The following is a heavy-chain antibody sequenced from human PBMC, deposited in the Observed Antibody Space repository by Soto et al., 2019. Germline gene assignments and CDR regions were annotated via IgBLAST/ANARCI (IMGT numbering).Heavy chain of an antibody. D-gene: IGHD2-8*02. CDR2: INHSGST. CDR1: GGSFSGYY. J-gene: IGHJ4*02. V-gene: IGHV4-34*01. Sequence: PSETLSLTCAVYGGSFSGYYWTWIRQPPGTGLEWIGEINHSGSTNYNPSIKSRVTISVDTSKNQFSLKLTSVTAADTAVYYCARDKITGLFDYWGQGTQVTVSS. CDR3: ARDKITGLFDY.